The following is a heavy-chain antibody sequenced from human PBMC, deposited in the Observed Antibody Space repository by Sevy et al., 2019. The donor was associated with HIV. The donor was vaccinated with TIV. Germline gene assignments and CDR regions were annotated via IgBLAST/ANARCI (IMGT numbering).Heavy chain of an antibody. CDR3: ARGDFWSGYYYYGMDV. J-gene: IGHJ6*02. CDR2: IYTSGST. Sequence: SETLSLTCTVSDGSISTYYWSWIRQPAGKGLEWIGRIYTSGSTNYNPSLKSRVTMSVDTSKNQFSLKLSSVTAADTAVYYCARGDFWSGYYYYGMDVWGQGTTVTVSS. CDR1: DGSISTYY. D-gene: IGHD3-3*01. V-gene: IGHV4-4*07.